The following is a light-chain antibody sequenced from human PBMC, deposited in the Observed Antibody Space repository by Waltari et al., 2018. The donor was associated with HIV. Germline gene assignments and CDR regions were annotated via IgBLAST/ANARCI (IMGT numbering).Light chain of an antibody. Sequence: IHLPQSPSFSSPSFGEEVTFACRASQDISDFLAWYQQKPGIAPRLLIYDASILYTGVPSRFRGSGSGTEFTLTISSLQPEDFASYYCQQLHTFPLTFGGGTKV. CDR3: QQLHTFPLT. J-gene: IGKJ4*01. CDR1: QDISDF. CDR2: DAS. V-gene: IGKV1-9*01.